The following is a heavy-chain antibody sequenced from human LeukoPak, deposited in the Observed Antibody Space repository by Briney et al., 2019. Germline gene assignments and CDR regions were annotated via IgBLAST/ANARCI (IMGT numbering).Heavy chain of an antibody. CDR3: ATKPLYYCDSSGSADYYFDY. D-gene: IGHD3-22*01. CDR1: GYTLTELS. V-gene: IGHV1-24*01. Sequence: ASVKVSCKVSGYTLTELSMHWVRQAPGKGLEWMGGFDPEDGETIYAQKFQGRVTMTEDTSTDTAYMELSSLRSEDTAVYYCATKPLYYCDSSGSADYYFDYWGQGTLVTVSS. J-gene: IGHJ4*02. CDR2: FDPEDGET.